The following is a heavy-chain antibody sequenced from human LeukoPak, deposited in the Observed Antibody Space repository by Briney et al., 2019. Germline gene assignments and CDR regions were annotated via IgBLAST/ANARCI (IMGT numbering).Heavy chain of an antibody. CDR3: ARGIVVVPAAPRGGDYFDY. D-gene: IGHD2-2*01. Sequence: SETLSLTCTVSGGSISSSSYYWGWIRQPPGKGLEWIGSIYYSGSTYYNPSLKSRVTISVDTSKNQFSLKLSSVTAADTAVYYCARGIVVVPAAPRGGDYFDYWGQGTLVTVSS. V-gene: IGHV4-39*01. CDR1: GGSISSSSYY. CDR2: IYYSGST. J-gene: IGHJ4*02.